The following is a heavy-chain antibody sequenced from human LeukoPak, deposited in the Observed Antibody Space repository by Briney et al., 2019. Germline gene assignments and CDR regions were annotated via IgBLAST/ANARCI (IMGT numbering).Heavy chain of an antibody. V-gene: IGHV4-39*07. CDR2: IYYTGDA. J-gene: IGHJ3*02. D-gene: IGHD3-22*01. CDR3: ARVESGYYDSFDI. Sequence: SETLSLTCTVPGDSISSSSYYWGWIRQPPGKGLEYIGTIYYTGDAYYNPSLKGRVTISIDTSRKQFSQRLNSVTAADTAVYYCARVESGYYDSFDIWGQGTMVIVSS. CDR1: GDSISSSSYY.